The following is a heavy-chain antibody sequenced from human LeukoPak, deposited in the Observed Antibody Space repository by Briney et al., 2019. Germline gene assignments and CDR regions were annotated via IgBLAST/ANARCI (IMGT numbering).Heavy chain of an antibody. CDR1: GASISNYY. Sequence: PSETLSLTCPVSGASISNYYWSWTRQPPGKGLKWIGYIHNTGRTNYNPSLKSRVTISADTSKNQFSLRLSSVTAADTAIYYCARYAATGGPNWFDPWGPGTLVTVSS. D-gene: IGHD2-15*01. V-gene: IGHV4-59*01. J-gene: IGHJ5*02. CDR2: IHNTGRT. CDR3: ARYAATGGPNWFDP.